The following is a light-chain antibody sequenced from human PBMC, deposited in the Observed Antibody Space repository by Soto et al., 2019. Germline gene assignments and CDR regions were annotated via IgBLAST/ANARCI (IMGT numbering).Light chain of an antibody. CDR2: DAS. J-gene: IGKJ3*01. Sequence: DIQMTQSPSSLSASVGDIVTITCQASQDLRTHLNWYQQKPGKAPNLLIYDASNLQKGDPSRFSVRGSVTDFTFTISGLPPEDIATYYCQHYANYPITFGHGTKLDLK. CDR3: QHYANYPIT. CDR1: QDLRTH. V-gene: IGKV1-33*01.